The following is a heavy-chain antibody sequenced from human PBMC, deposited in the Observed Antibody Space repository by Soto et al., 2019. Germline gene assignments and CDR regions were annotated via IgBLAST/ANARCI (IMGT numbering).Heavy chain of an antibody. J-gene: IGHJ4*02. CDR2: IYYSGST. CDR1: GGSISSYY. Sequence: ETLSLTCTVSGGSISSYYWSWIRQPPGKGLEWIGYIYYSGSTNYNPSLKSRVTISVDTSKNQFSLKLGSVTAADTAVYYCARAWQYSSGFFDYWGQGTLVTVSS. V-gene: IGHV4-59*01. D-gene: IGHD6-19*01. CDR3: ARAWQYSSGFFDY.